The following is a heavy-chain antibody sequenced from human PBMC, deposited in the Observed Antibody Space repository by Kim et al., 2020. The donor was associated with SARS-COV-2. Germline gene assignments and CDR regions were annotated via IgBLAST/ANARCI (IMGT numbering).Heavy chain of an antibody. D-gene: IGHD3-22*01. CDR3: ARSYYDSSGYFYVPFDN. CDR1: GGSISSYY. J-gene: IGHJ4*01. CDR2: IYYSGST. Sequence: SETLSLSCTVSGGSISSYYWSWIRQPPGKGLEWIGYIYYSGSTDYNPSLKSRVTISVDTSKNQFSLKLRSVTAADTAIYYCARSYYDSSGYFYVPFDNWG. V-gene: IGHV4-59*13.